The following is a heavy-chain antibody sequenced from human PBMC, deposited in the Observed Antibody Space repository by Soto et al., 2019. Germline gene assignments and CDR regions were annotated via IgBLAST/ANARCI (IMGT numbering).Heavy chain of an antibody. D-gene: IGHD1-26*01. J-gene: IGHJ4*02. CDR3: ARDGGRHSGGIDY. Sequence: QVPLVQSGAEVKKPGSSVKVSCKASGGTFSSYSINWVRQAPGQGLEWMGEIIPIFGTANYAQKFQGRVTITADESTSTAYMELSSLRSEDTAAYYCARDGGRHSGGIDYWGQGTLVTVSS. CDR1: GGTFSSYS. CDR2: IIPIFGTA. V-gene: IGHV1-69*01.